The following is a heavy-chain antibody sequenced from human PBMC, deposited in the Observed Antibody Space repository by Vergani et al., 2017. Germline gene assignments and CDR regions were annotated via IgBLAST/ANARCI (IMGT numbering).Heavy chain of an antibody. CDR2: ISGSGGST. CDR1: GFTFSSYA. Sequence: EVQLLESGGGLVQPGGSLRLSCAASGFTFSSYAMRWVRQAPGKGLEWVSAISGSGGSTYYADSVKGRFTISRDNSKNTLYLQMNSLRAEDTAVYYCAKDASGIAAAGDYFDYWGQGTLVTVSS. J-gene: IGHJ4*02. D-gene: IGHD6-13*01. V-gene: IGHV3-23*01. CDR3: AKDASGIAAAGDYFDY.